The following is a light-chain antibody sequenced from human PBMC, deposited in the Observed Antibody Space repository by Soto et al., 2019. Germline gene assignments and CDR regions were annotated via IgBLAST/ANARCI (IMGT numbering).Light chain of an antibody. CDR3: QHYDSSPPYT. CDR2: AAS. J-gene: IGKJ2*01. Sequence: EIVLTQSPVTLSLSPGERATLSCRPSRSFATSYLGWYQQKPGQAPRPLIYAASPRATGIPDRFGGSGSATDFTLTIIRLEPEDSAVYYCQHYDSSPPYTFGQGTKLEIK. CDR1: RSFATSY. V-gene: IGKV3-20*01.